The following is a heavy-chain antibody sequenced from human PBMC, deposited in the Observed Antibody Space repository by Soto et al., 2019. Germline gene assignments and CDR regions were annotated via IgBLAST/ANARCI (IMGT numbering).Heavy chain of an antibody. CDR2: INPNSGGT. CDR1: GYTFTGYY. D-gene: IGHD5-18*01. J-gene: IGHJ5*02. Sequence: GASVKVSCKASGYTFTGYYMHWVRQAPGQGLEWMGWINPNSGGTNYAQKFQGWVTMTRDTSISTAYMELSRLRSDDTAVYYCARDGGGYSYGSLLTWGQGTLVTVSS. V-gene: IGHV1-2*04. CDR3: ARDGGGYSYGSLLT.